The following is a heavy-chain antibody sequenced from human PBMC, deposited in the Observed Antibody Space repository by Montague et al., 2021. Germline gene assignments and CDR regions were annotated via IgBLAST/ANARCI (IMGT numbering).Heavy chain of an antibody. J-gene: IGHJ4*02. CDR1: GFTFRSYW. CDR3: ARGGLMRYFYYVDD. Sequence: SLRLSCAASGFTFRSYWMHWVRQAPGKGLVWVSRIKSDGVIAIYADSVKGRFTISRDNAKDTLHLQMNSLRAEDTATYYCARGGLMRYFYYVDDWGQGTPVTVSS. CDR2: IKSDGVIA. D-gene: IGHD1-14*01. V-gene: IGHV3-74*01.